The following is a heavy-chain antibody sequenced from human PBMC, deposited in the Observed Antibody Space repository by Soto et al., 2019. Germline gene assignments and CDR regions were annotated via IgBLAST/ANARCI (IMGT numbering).Heavy chain of an antibody. CDR3: AKGIRSRGNWFDR. Sequence: EVQLLESGGGLVQPGGSLRLSCAASGFTFSSYAMSWVRQAPGKGLEWVSAISGSGGSTYYADSVKGRFTISRDNSKNTRYPQMNSLSAEDTAVYYCAKGIRSRGNWFDRGGQGTLVTVSS. J-gene: IGHJ5*02. D-gene: IGHD1-26*01. CDR2: ISGSGGST. V-gene: IGHV3-23*01. CDR1: GFTFSSYA.